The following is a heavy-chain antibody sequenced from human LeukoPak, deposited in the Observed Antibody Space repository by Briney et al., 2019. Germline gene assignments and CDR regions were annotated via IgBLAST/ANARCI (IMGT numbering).Heavy chain of an antibody. CDR2: MNPNSGNT. D-gene: IGHD2-2*01. Sequence: ASVKVSCKASGYTFISYDINWVRQATGQGLEWMGWMNPNSGNTGYAQKFQGRVTMTRNTSISTAYMELSSLRSEDTAVYYCAREGNTNRQLYNWFDPWGQGTLVTVSS. J-gene: IGHJ5*02. CDR3: AREGNTNRQLYNWFDP. CDR1: GYTFISYD. V-gene: IGHV1-8*01.